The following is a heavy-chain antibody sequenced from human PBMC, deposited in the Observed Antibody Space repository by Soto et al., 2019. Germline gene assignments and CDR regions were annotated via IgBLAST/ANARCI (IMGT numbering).Heavy chain of an antibody. J-gene: IGHJ4*02. CDR3: ARDFRVVVAAPPGY. Sequence: GASVKVSCKASGYPFTSYGISWVRQAPGQGLEWMGWISAYNGNTNYAQKLQGRVAMTTDTSTSTAYMELRSLRSDDTAVYYCARDFRVVVAAPPGYWGQGTLVTVSS. CDR1: GYPFTSYG. V-gene: IGHV1-18*01. D-gene: IGHD2-15*01. CDR2: ISAYNGNT.